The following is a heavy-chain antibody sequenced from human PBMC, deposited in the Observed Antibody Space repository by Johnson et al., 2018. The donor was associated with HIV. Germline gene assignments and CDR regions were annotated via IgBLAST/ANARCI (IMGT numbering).Heavy chain of an antibody. CDR3: ARRSWAFDAFDI. J-gene: IGHJ3*02. CDR1: GFTFSSYG. CDR2: ISYDGSNK. V-gene: IGHV3-30*03. D-gene: IGHD1-26*01. Sequence: QVQLVESGGGVVRPGGSLRLSCAASGFTFSSYGMHWVRQAPGKGLEWVAVISYDGSNKYYADSVKGRFTISRDNSKNTLYLQMNSLKTEDTAVYYCARRSWAFDAFDIWGQGTMVTVSS.